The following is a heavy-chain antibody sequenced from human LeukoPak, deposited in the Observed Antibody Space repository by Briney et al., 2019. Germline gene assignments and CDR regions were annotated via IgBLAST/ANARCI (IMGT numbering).Heavy chain of an antibody. D-gene: IGHD3-9*01. CDR3: ASGGTYYDILTGYSYLYYFDY. CDR1: GYTFTGYY. Sequence: ASVKVSCKASGYTFTGYYMHWVRQAPGQGLEWMGWINPNSGGTNYAQKLQGRVTMTRDTSISTAYMELSRLRSDDTAVYYCASGGTYYDILTGYSYLYYFDYWGQGTLVTVSS. CDR2: INPNSGGT. V-gene: IGHV1-2*02. J-gene: IGHJ4*02.